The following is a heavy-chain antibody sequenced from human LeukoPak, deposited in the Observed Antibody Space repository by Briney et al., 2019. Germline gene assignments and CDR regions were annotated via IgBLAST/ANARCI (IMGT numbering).Heavy chain of an antibody. J-gene: IGHJ1*01. D-gene: IGHD6-13*01. CDR2: IYHSGST. CDR1: GGSINSGGYY. V-gene: IGHV4-30-4*01. Sequence: SETLSLTCTVSGGSINSGGYYWSWIRQPPGKGLEWIGYIYHSGSTYYNPSLKSRVTVSVDTSKNQFSLKLSSVTAADTAVYYCARVIAVAGDLEYFQHWGQGTLVTVSS. CDR3: ARVIAVAGDLEYFQH.